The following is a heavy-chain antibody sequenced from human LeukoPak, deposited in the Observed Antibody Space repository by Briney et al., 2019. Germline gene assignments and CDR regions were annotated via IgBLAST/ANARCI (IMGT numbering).Heavy chain of an antibody. CDR1: GFIFGDYA. Sequence: GGSLRLSCTASGFIFGDYAMSWVRQAPGKGLEWVGFIRGKAYGATTEYAASVKGRFTISRDDSKSIAYLQMNSLKTEDSAVYYCTREVGYNSFDYWGQGTLVTVSS. J-gene: IGHJ4*02. V-gene: IGHV3-49*04. D-gene: IGHD5-24*01. CDR2: IRGKAYGATT. CDR3: TREVGYNSFDY.